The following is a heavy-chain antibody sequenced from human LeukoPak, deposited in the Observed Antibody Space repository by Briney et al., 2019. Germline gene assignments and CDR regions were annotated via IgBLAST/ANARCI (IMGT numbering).Heavy chain of an antibody. V-gene: IGHV1-69*04. CDR3: ARDPPHYYGMDV. J-gene: IGHJ6*02. CDR1: GGTFSSYA. CDR2: IIPILGIA. Sequence: SVKVSCKASGGTFSSYAISWVRQAPGQGLEWMGRIIPILGIANYAQKFQGRVTITADKSTSTAYMELSSLRSEDTAVYYCARDPPHYYGMDVWGQGTTATVSS.